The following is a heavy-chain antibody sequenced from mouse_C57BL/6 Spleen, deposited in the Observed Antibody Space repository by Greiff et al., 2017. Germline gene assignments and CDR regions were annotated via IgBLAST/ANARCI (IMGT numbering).Heavy chain of an antibody. Sequence: LVESGAELVRPGASVTLSCKASGYTFTDYEMHWVKQTPVHGLEWIGAIDPETGGTAYNQKFKGKAILTADKSSSTAYMELRSLTSEDSAVYYCTRNYDYDEGTWFAYWGQGTLVTVSA. J-gene: IGHJ3*01. CDR3: TRNYDYDEGTWFAY. V-gene: IGHV1-15*01. D-gene: IGHD2-4*01. CDR2: IDPETGGT. CDR1: GYTFTDYE.